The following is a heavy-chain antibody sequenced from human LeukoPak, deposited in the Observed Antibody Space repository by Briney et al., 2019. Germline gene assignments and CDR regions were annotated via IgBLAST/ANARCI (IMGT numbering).Heavy chain of an antibody. Sequence: PAGSLSRYCEASACIISNYGMTWVRLAPGKRLQRLPYISFTTTTEYYADSVKGRFTVSRDNAKISLYLQMNSLRDEDTAIYFCARVGEGHSVNHLDWWGQGTLVTVSS. D-gene: IGHD3-3*01. J-gene: IGHJ4*02. V-gene: IGHV3-48*02. CDR1: ACIISNYG. CDR2: ISFTTTTE. CDR3: ARVGEGHSVNHLDW.